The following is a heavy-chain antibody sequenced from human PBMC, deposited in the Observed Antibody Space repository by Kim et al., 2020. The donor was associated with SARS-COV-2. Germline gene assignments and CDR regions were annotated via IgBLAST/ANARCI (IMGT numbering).Heavy chain of an antibody. CDR1: GFTFSSYS. V-gene: IGHV3-21*01. CDR3: ARDLGYSSSWYDY. CDR2: ISSSSSYI. J-gene: IGHJ4*02. D-gene: IGHD6-13*01. Sequence: GGSLRLSCAASGFTFSSYSMNWVRQAPGKGLEWVSSISSSSSYIYYADSVQGRYTISRDNAKNSLYQQMNSLRAEATAVYYCARDLGYSSSWYDYWGQGTLVTVSS.